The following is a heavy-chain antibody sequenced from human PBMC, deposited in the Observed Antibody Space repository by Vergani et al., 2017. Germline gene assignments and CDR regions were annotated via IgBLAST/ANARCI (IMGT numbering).Heavy chain of an antibody. CDR2: IYYTGTA. V-gene: IGHV4-39*01. CDR1: GVSLGSNSDY. CDR3: TEHGMSGWAGYFQH. J-gene: IGHJ1*01. D-gene: IGHD6-19*01. Sequence: QLQLQESGPGLVKPSETLSLTRTVPGVSLGSNSDYWGWIRQPPGKGLEWKETIYYTGTAYYNDTHKTRLAISVEPSKNQFSLNLTSVTPADTAVYYCTEHGMSGWAGYFQHWGQGTLVTAS.